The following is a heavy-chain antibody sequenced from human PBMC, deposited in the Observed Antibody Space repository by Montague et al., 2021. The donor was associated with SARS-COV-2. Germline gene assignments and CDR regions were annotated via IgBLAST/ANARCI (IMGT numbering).Heavy chain of an antibody. J-gene: IGHJ4*02. CDR1: GGSFSGYY. D-gene: IGHD1-14*01. V-gene: IGHV4-34*01. Sequence: SETLSLTCAVYGGSFSGYYWSWIRQPPGKGLEWIGEINHSGSTNYNPSLKSRVTISVDTSKNQFSLKLSSVTAADTAVYYCARGHLEPLDYWGQGTLVTVSS. CDR2: INHSGST. CDR3: ARGHLEPLDY.